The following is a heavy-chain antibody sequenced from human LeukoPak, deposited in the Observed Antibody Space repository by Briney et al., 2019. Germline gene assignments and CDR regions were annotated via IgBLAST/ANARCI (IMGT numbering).Heavy chain of an antibody. D-gene: IGHD6-19*01. CDR2: INYSGST. V-gene: IGHV4-59*01. CDR3: ARSSSGWYYFDY. J-gene: IGHJ4*02. Sequence: NPSETLSLTCTVSGGSISSYYWIWIRQPPGKGLEWIGYINYSGSTDYNPSLKSRVSISVDTSKNQFSLKLSSVTAADTAVYYCARSSSGWYYFDYWGQGTLVTVSS. CDR1: GGSISSYY.